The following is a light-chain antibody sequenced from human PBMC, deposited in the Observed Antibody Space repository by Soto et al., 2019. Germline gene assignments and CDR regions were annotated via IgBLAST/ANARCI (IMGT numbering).Light chain of an antibody. Sequence: DIQMTQSPSSLSASVGDRVTITCRASQSISSYLNWYQQKPGKAPKLLIYPASSLQSGVPSRFSGSGSGTDFPLTISSLQPEDCATFYCQQSYSTLITFGQGTRLEIK. CDR1: QSISSY. CDR2: PAS. CDR3: QQSYSTLIT. V-gene: IGKV1-39*01. J-gene: IGKJ5*01.